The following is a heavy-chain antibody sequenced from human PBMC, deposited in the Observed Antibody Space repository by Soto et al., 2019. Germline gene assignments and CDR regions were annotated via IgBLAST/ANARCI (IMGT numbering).Heavy chain of an antibody. Sequence: QVQLVESGGGVVQPGRSLRLSCAASGFTFSSYAMHWVRQAPGKGLEWVAVISYDGSNNYYADSVKGRFTITRDNSKNTLYLQMNSLRAEDTAVYYCASIKTNDYWGQGTLVTVSS. J-gene: IGHJ4*02. D-gene: IGHD2-8*01. CDR3: ASIKTNDY. V-gene: IGHV3-30-3*01. CDR1: GFTFSSYA. CDR2: ISYDGSNN.